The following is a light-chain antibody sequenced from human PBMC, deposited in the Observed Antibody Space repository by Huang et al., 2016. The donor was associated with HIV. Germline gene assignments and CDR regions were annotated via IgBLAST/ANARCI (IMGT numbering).Light chain of an antibody. J-gene: IGKJ5*01. Sequence: ERVMTQSPATLSVAPGERVTLSCRASHSVSSNLAWYQQKPGQAPRLPIHGASTRATGIPARFSGSGSGTEFTLAISSLQSEDSGVYFCQQYDNWPLTFGQGTRLEMK. V-gene: IGKV3-15*01. CDR2: GAS. CDR3: QQYDNWPLT. CDR1: HSVSSN.